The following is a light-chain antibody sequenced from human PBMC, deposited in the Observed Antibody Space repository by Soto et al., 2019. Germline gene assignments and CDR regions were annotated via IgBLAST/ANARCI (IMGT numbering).Light chain of an antibody. Sequence: SYELTQPPSVSVAPGQTARIICAENDIGSKSVHWYQQRPRQAPVLVVYDDNDRPSGIPERFSGSNSENTATLTINRVGAGDEADYYCQVWDSSSNHWIFGGGTKLTVL. CDR1: DIGSKS. V-gene: IGLV3-21*02. CDR3: QVWDSSSNHWI. J-gene: IGLJ2*01. CDR2: DDN.